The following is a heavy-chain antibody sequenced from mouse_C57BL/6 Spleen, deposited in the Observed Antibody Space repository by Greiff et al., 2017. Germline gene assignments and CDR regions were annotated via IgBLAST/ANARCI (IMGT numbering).Heavy chain of an antibody. V-gene: IGHV5-17*01. CDR2: ISSGSSTI. J-gene: IGHJ1*03. D-gene: IGHD1-1*01. Sequence: EVMLVESGGGLVKPGGSLKLSCAASGFTFSDYGMHWVRPAPEKGLEWVAYISSGSSTIYYADTVKGRFTISRENAKNTLFLQMTSLRSEVTAMYYCARLYYYDWYFDVWGTGTTVAVSS. CDR3: ARLYYYDWYFDV. CDR1: GFTFSDYG.